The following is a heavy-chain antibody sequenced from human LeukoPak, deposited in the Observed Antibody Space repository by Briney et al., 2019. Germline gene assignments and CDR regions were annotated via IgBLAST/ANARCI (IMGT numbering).Heavy chain of an antibody. Sequence: PGGSLRLSCAASGFTFSSYWMSWVRQAPGKGLEWVANIKQDGSEKHYVDSVKGRFTISRDNAKNSLYLQMNSLRAEDTAVYYCARGNYDFWSGYYIHYWGQGTLVTVSS. V-gene: IGHV3-7*01. D-gene: IGHD3-3*01. CDR3: ARGNYDFWSGYYIHY. J-gene: IGHJ4*02. CDR2: IKQDGSEK. CDR1: GFTFSSYW.